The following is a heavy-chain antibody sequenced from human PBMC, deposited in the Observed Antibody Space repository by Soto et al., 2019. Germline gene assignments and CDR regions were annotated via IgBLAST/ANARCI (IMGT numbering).Heavy chain of an antibody. CDR2: IYYSGST. J-gene: IGHJ5*02. D-gene: IGHD1-26*01. CDR1: GGSISSYY. CDR3: ARIVGATDGWFDP. V-gene: IGHV4-59*01. Sequence: ETLSLTCTVSGGSISSYYWSWIRQPPGKGLEWIGYIYYSGSTNYNPSLKSRVTISVDTSKNQFSLKLSSVTAADTAVYYCARIVGATDGWFDPWGQGTLVTVSS.